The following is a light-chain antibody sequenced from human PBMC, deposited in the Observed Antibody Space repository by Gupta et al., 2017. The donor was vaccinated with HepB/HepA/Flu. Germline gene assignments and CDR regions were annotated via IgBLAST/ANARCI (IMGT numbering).Light chain of an antibody. V-gene: IGLV2-23*02. Sequence: QSALTQPAAVSGSPGQSITISCTGTSSDVGIYNLVSWYQQYPGKAPTLMIYEVTKRPSGGSNRFFGSKAGNTASLTISGLQAEDEADYCCCSYATSSTLLFGGGTQLTVL. CDR3: CSYATSSTLL. CDR2: EVT. J-gene: IGLJ2*01. CDR1: SSDVGIYNL.